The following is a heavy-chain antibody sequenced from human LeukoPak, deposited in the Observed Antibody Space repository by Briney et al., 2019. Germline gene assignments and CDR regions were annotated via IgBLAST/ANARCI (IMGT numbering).Heavy chain of an antibody. D-gene: IGHD1-26*01. J-gene: IGHJ1*01. V-gene: IGHV3-7*01. CDR3: ARSLVVGATYPYH. CDR2: IRQDGSEK. Sequence: GGSLRLSCAASGFTFSSYWMTWVRQAPGKGLEWVANIRQDGSEKYYVDSVEGRFTISRDNAKNSLYLQMNTLRAEDTAVYYCARSLVVGATYPYHCGQGTLVTVSS. CDR1: GFTFSSYW.